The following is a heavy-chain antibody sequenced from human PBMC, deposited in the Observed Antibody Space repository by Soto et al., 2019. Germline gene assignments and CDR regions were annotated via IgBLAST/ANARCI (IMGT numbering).Heavy chain of an antibody. CDR1: GYMFTSYG. V-gene: IGHV1-18*01. D-gene: IGHD6-19*01. Sequence: QVQLAQSGAEVQQPGASIKVSCKASGYMFTSYGINWVRQAPGQGPEWMGWISTYNGNTNYAQKHQGRVTMTTDTSTSTAYMELKTLRSDDTAVYYCARDLGIAVAGLFQDWGQGTLVFVSS. CDR3: ARDLGIAVAGLFQD. J-gene: IGHJ1*01. CDR2: ISTYNGNT.